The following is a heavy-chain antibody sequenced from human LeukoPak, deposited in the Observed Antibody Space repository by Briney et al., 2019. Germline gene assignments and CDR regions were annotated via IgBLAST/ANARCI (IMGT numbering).Heavy chain of an antibody. CDR1: GYTFTGYY. D-gene: IGHD3-10*01. V-gene: IGHV1-2*02. Sequence: ASVKVSCKASGYTFTGYYMHWVRQAPGQGLEWMGWINPNSGGTNYAQKFQGRVTMTRDTSISTAYMELSRLRSDDTAVYYCARDAHFWNPQLWFRESSPSNWFDPWGQGTLVTVSS. CDR2: INPNSGGT. J-gene: IGHJ5*02. CDR3: ARDAHFWNPQLWFRESSPSNWFDP.